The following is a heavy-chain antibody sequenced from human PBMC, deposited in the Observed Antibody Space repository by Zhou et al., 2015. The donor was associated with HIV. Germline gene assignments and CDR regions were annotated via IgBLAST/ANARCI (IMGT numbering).Heavy chain of an antibody. D-gene: IGHD6-19*01. V-gene: IGHV1-69*01. CDR1: SSYA. CDR2: IIPIFGTA. CDR3: GALSSGWPRSDY. J-gene: IGHJ4*02. Sequence: SSYAISWVRQAPGQGLEWMGGIIPIFGTANYAQKFQGRVTITADESTSTAYMELSSLRSEDTAVYYCGALSSGWPRSDYWGQGTLVTVSS.